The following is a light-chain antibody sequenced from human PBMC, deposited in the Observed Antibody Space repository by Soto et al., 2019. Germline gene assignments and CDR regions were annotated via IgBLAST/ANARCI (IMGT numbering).Light chain of an antibody. CDR1: QGISSY. Sequence: AIRMTQSPSSLSASTGDRVTITCRASQGISSYLAWYQQKPVKAPKLLIYAASTLQSGVPSRFSGSGSGTDFTLTISCLQSGGFATYYCQQYYSYPLTFGGGTKVEIK. J-gene: IGKJ4*01. CDR2: AAS. V-gene: IGKV1-8*01. CDR3: QQYYSYPLT.